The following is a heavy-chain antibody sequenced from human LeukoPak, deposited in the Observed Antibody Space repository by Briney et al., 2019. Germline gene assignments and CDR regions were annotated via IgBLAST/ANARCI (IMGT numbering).Heavy chain of an antibody. CDR2: IYYTGST. V-gene: IGHV4-59*01. J-gene: IGHJ6*02. D-gene: IGHD2-2*01. CDR3: ARDKRTYCSSTSCPDYYYGMDV. CDR1: GGSISNYY. Sequence: PSETLSLTCTVSGGSISNYYWSWIREPPGKGLECIGYIYYTGSTNYNPSLKSRVTISVDTSNNQLSLKLSSVTAADTAVYYCARDKRTYCSSTSCPDYYYGMDVWGQGTTVTVSS.